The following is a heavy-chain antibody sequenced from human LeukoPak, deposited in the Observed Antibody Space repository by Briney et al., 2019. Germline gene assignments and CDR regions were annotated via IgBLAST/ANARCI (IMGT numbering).Heavy chain of an antibody. CDR1: GGSISSGGYS. D-gene: IGHD4-17*01. Sequence: SETLSLTCAVSGGSISSGGYSWSWIRQPPGKGLEWIGYIYHSGSTYYNPSLKSRVTISVDRSKNQFSLKLSSVTAADTAVYYCARRPTVTPVLYWYFDLWGRGTLVTVSS. CDR2: IYHSGST. CDR3: ARRPTVTPVLYWYFDL. V-gene: IGHV4-30-2*01. J-gene: IGHJ2*01.